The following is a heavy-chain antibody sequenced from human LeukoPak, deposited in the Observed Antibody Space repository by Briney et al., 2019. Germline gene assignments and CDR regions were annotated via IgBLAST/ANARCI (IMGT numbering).Heavy chain of an antibody. CDR2: IYHSGST. CDR1: GGSISSSNW. CDR3: ARRPTGGSSSWYYYYYYMDV. J-gene: IGHJ6*03. D-gene: IGHD6-13*01. V-gene: IGHV4-4*02. Sequence: SETLSLTCAVSGGSISSSNWWSWVRQPPGKGLEWIGEIYHSGSTNYNPSLESRVTISVDTSKNQFSLKLSSVTAADTAVYYCARRPTGGSSSWYYYYYYMDVWGKGTTVTVSS.